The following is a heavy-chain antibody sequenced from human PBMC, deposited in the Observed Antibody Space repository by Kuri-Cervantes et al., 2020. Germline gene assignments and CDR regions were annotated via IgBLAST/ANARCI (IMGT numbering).Heavy chain of an antibody. V-gene: IGHV3-30*14. Sequence: GGSLRLSCAASGFTFSSYAMHWVRQAPGKGLEWVAVISYDGSSKNYADSVKGRFSISRDNSKNTLYLQMNSLRAEDTAVYYCARAKLYDAFDVWGQGTMVTVSS. J-gene: IGHJ3*01. CDR3: ARAKLYDAFDV. D-gene: IGHD5/OR15-5a*01. CDR1: GFTFSSYA. CDR2: ISYDGSSK.